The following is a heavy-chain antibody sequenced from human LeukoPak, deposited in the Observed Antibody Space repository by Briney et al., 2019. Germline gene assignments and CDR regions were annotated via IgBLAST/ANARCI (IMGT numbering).Heavy chain of an antibody. CDR1: GGSSSSYC. CDR2: ISNSGST. V-gene: IGHV4-59*08. CDR3: ARGAVLNWFDP. Sequence: SETLSLTCAVSGGSSSSYCWSWIRQPPGKGLEWIGNISNSGSTNYNPSLKSRVTISVDTSKNQFSLKLSSVTAADTAVYYCARGAVLNWFDPWGQGTLVTVSS. D-gene: IGHD6-19*01. J-gene: IGHJ5*02.